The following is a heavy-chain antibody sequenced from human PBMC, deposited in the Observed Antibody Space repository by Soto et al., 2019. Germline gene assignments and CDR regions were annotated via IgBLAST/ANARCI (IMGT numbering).Heavy chain of an antibody. CDR3: ARGRGYCGGTNCYLDY. V-gene: IGHV3-7*01. J-gene: IGHJ4*02. CDR1: GFTFSSYL. Sequence: PWGSLRLSCAASGFTFSSYLMSWVRQAPGKGLEWVANIKQDGSEKYYVDSVKGRFTISRDNAKNSLYLQMNSLRDDDTAVYYCARGRGYCGGTNCYLDYWGQGALVTVSS. CDR2: IKQDGSEK. D-gene: IGHD2-21*01.